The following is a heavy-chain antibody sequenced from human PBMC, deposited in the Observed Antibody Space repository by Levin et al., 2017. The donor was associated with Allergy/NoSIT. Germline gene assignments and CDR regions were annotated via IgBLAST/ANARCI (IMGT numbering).Heavy chain of an antibody. Sequence: GGSLRLSCAASGFTFSSYAMSWVRQAPGKGLEWVSAISGSGGSTYYADSVKGRFTISRDNSKNTLYLQMNSLRAEDTAVYYCAKFKGVRIVVVVAAKGGAFDYWGQGTLVTVSS. CDR2: ISGSGGST. V-gene: IGHV3-23*01. CDR1: GFTFSSYA. D-gene: IGHD2-15*01. J-gene: IGHJ4*02. CDR3: AKFKGVRIVVVVAAKGGAFDY.